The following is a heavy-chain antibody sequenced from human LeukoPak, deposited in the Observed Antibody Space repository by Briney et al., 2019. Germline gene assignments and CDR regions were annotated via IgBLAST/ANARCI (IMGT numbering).Heavy chain of an antibody. D-gene: IGHD1-26*01. CDR1: GFTFSRYD. CDR2: VWSGGSNK. V-gene: IGHV3-30*18. Sequence: PGKSLRLSCTASGFTFSRYDIHWIRQAPGKGLEWVAVVWSGGSNKNYADSVKGRFTISRDNSKNTVYLQMNSLRPEDTAVYYCAKPLGPIPDDAFDIWGQGTLVTASS. J-gene: IGHJ3*02. CDR3: AKPLGPIPDDAFDI.